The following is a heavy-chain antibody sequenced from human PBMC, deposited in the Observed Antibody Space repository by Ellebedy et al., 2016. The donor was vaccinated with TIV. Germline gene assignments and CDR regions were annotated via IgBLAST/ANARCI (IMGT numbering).Heavy chain of an antibody. V-gene: IGHV3-66*01. CDR3: ASLVRGVH. D-gene: IGHD3-10*01. CDR2: IYSGGST. J-gene: IGHJ4*02. CDR1: GFTVSSNY. Sequence: GESLKISXAASGFTVSSNYMSWVRQAPGKGLEWVSVIYSGGSTYYADSVKGRFTISRDNSKNTLYLQMNSLRAEDTAVYCCASLVRGVHWGQGTLVTVSS.